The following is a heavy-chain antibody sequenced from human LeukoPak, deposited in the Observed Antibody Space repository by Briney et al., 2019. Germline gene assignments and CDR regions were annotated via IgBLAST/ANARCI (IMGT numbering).Heavy chain of an antibody. CDR3: SGQKHTSGNWFDP. CDR1: RDTFTDYY. D-gene: IGHD5-18*01. CDR2: INPDSGIT. V-gene: IGHV1-2*02. J-gene: IGHJ5*02. Sequence: ASVKVSCKASRDTFTDYYFHWVRQAPGQGLEYMGWINPDSGITNYVQRFEGRVTITTDTSISTVYMELSRLKSDDTAIYYCSGQKHTSGNWFDPWGQGTLVTVSS.